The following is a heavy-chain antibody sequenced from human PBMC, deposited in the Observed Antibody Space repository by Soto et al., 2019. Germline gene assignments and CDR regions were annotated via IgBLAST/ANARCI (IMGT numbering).Heavy chain of an antibody. J-gene: IGHJ4*02. V-gene: IGHV4-34*01. Sequence: PSETLSLTYAVYGGSFSAYSWRWIRQPPGKGLEWIGEINHSGGTSYNPSLKSRVTISVDTSKSQFSLKLTSVTAADRAVYYCARGSVDTVDSCGFYEYWGQGTPVTVS. CDR1: GGSFSAYS. CDR3: ARGSVDTVDSCGFYEY. CDR2: INHSGGT. D-gene: IGHD3-22*01.